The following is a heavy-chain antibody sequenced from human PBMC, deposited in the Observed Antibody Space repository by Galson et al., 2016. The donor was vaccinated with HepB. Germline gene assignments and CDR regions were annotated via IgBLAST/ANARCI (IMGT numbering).Heavy chain of an antibody. V-gene: IGHV3-23*01. CDR3: TRVGPTGYFFDY. CDR1: GFTFSSYA. D-gene: IGHD3-22*01. CDR2: ISGSGHNT. J-gene: IGHJ4*02. Sequence: SLRLSCAASGFTFSSYAMSWVRQASGKGLKWISSISGSGHNTYYADSVQGRFTIPRDNSNNTLYMQMNSLRAEDTAIYYCTRVGPTGYFFDYWGQGALVTVSS.